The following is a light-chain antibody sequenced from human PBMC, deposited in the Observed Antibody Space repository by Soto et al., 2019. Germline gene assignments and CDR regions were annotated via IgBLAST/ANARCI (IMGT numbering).Light chain of an antibody. CDR1: SSDVGPYNL. CDR2: EVS. CDR3: CSYAVRNTFV. Sequence: QSALTQSASVSGSPGQSITISCTGTSSDVGPYNLVSWYQQHPGKAPKLIIYEVSERPSGVSNRFSGSKSGNTASLTISGLQADDEADYCCCSYAVRNTFVFGLGTKVTVL. J-gene: IGLJ1*01. V-gene: IGLV2-23*02.